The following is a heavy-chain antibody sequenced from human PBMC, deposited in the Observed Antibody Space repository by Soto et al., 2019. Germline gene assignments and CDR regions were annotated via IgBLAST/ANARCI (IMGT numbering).Heavy chain of an antibody. D-gene: IGHD5-18*01. V-gene: IGHV3-23*01. J-gene: IGHJ4*02. CDR3: ARYIRGPTVFYFDF. CDR1: VFTFSSYA. CDR2: ITYNGDIT. Sequence: GWSLRLSCASSVFTFSSYAMTWVRQAPGKGLEWVSVITYNGDITYYADSVKGRFTISRDNSKDTVHLQMNSLRAEDTAVYYCARYIRGPTVFYFDFWGPGVLVTVSS.